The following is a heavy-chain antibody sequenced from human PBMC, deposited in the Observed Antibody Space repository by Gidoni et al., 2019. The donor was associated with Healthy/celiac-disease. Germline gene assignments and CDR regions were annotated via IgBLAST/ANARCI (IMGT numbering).Heavy chain of an antibody. CDR2: ISWNSGSI. CDR1: VFTFDDYA. Sequence: EVQLVESGGGLVQPGRSLRLSFAASVFTFDDYAMHWVRQAPGKGLEWVSGISWNSGSIGYADSVKGRFTISRDNAKNSLYLQMNSLRAEDTALYYCAKEASNWNYGHYFDYWGQGTLVTVSS. CDR3: AKEASNWNYGHYFDY. D-gene: IGHD1-7*01. J-gene: IGHJ4*02. V-gene: IGHV3-9*01.